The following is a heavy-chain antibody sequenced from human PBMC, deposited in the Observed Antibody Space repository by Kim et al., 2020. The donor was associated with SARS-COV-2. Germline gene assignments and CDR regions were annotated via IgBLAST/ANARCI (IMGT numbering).Heavy chain of an antibody. D-gene: IGHD2-2*01. V-gene: IGHV3-30*18. J-gene: IGHJ6*02. CDR1: GFTFSSYG. Sequence: GGSLRLSCAASGFTFSSYGMHWVRQAPGKGLEWVAVISYDGSNKYYADSVKGRFTISRDNSKNTLYLQMNSLRAEDTAVYYCAKEIVPAATTYYYYYGMDVWGQGTTVTVSS. CDR2: ISYDGSNK. CDR3: AKEIVPAATTYYYYYGMDV.